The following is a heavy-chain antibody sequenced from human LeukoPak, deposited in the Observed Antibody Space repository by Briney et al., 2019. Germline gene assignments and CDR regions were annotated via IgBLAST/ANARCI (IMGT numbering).Heavy chain of an antibody. V-gene: IGHV4-59*01. CDR1: GGSISSYH. J-gene: IGHJ3*01. Sequence: KTSETLSLTCTVSGGSISSYHWSWIRQPPGKGLEWIGYIYYSGSTTYNPSLKSRVTISIDASKNQFSLWLSSVTAADTAVYHCASARLGSGLEGAFDVWGQGTMVTVSS. D-gene: IGHD6-25*01. CDR2: IYYSGST. CDR3: ASARLGSGLEGAFDV.